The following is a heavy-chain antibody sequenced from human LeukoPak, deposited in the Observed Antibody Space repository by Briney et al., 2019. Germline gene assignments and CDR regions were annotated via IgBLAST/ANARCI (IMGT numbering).Heavy chain of an antibody. V-gene: IGHV1-69*05. J-gene: IGHJ6*03. D-gene: IGHD1-26*01. CDR2: IIPIFGTA. CDR3: ARGVLSGSQSYYYYYYMDV. Sequence: SVKVSCKASGGTFSSYAISWVRQAPGQGLEWMGGIIPIFGTANYAQKFQGRVTITTDESTSTAYMELSSLRSEDTAVYYCARGVLSGSQSYYYYYYMDVWGKGTTVTVSS. CDR1: GGTFSSYA.